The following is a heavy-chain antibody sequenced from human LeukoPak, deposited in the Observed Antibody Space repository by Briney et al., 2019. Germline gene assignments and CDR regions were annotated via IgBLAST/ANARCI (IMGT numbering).Heavy chain of an antibody. V-gene: IGHV3-48*01. J-gene: IGHJ4*02. Sequence: PGGSLRLSCAASGFTFSGSGMHWVRQAPGKGLEWVSYISDSSSTIYYADSVKARFTSSRDNAKNSLFLQMNSLRADDTAVYFCATDWPVWWGQGTLVTVSS. CDR3: ATDWPVW. CDR2: ISDSSSTI. CDR1: GFTFSGSG. D-gene: IGHD3-16*01.